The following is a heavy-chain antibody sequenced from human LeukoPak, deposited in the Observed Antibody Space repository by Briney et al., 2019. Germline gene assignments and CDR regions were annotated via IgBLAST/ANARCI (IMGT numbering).Heavy chain of an antibody. CDR2: IYCSGST. D-gene: IGHD2-15*01. CDR3: ARDWYCSGGSCHVGPYYYYGMDV. CDR1: GGSISSGNYY. V-gene: IGHV4-61*01. Sequence: SQTLSLTCTVSGGSISSGNYYWSWIRQPPGKGLEWIGYIYCSGSTNYNPSLKSRVTISVDTSKNQFSLKLSSVTAADTAVYYCARDWYCSGGSCHVGPYYYYGMDVWGQGTTVTVSS. J-gene: IGHJ6*02.